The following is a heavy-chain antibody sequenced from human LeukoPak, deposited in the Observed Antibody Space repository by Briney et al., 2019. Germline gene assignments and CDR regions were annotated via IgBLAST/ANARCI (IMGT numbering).Heavy chain of an antibody. V-gene: IGHV3-74*03. Sequence: GGSLRLSCAASGFTFSNYWMHWVRQAPGKGLVWVSRINSDGISTTYADSVKGRFTISRDNAKNTLYLQMNSLRAEDTAVYYCARDGSSSPLFYYYYYMDVWGKGTTVTVSS. CDR1: GFTFSNYW. J-gene: IGHJ6*03. CDR2: INSDGIST. D-gene: IGHD6-6*01. CDR3: ARDGSSSPLFYYYYYMDV.